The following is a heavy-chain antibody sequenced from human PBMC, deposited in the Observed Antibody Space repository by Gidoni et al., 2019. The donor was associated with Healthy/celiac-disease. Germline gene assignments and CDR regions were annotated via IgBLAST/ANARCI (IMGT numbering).Heavy chain of an antibody. J-gene: IGHJ4*02. D-gene: IGHD3-10*01. CDR3: ARGITMVRGVIRLFDY. CDR2: IYYSGST. Sequence: IYYSGSTYYNPSLKSRVTISVDTSKNQFSLKLSSVTAADTAVYYCARGITMVRGVIRLFDYWGQGTLVTVSS. V-gene: IGHV4-31*02.